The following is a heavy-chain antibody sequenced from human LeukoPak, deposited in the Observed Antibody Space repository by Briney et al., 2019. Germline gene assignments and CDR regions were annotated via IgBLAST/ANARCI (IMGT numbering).Heavy chain of an antibody. J-gene: IGHJ4*02. Sequence: PSGTLSLTCTVSGGSISSYYWSWIRQPAGKGLEWIGRIYTSGSTNYNPSLKSRVTMSVDTSENQFSLKLSSVTAADTAVYYCARGTIIAGPDYWGQGTLVTVSS. V-gene: IGHV4-4*07. CDR2: IYTSGST. CDR3: ARGTIIAGPDY. D-gene: IGHD3-22*01. CDR1: GGSISSYY.